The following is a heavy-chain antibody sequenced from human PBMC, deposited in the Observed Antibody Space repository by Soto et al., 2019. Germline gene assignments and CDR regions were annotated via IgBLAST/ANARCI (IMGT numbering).Heavy chain of an antibody. CDR3: AREACSGGNCFYFGPDE. D-gene: IGHD2-15*01. J-gene: IGHJ4*02. Sequence: QPGGSLRLSCAASGFTFSSYWMHWVRQAPGKGLVWVSRINSDGSSTSYADSVKGRFTISRNNAKNTLYLQMNSLRAEDTAVYYCAREACSGGNCFYFGPDEWGQGTLVTVSS. CDR1: GFTFSSYW. CDR2: INSDGSST. V-gene: IGHV3-74*01.